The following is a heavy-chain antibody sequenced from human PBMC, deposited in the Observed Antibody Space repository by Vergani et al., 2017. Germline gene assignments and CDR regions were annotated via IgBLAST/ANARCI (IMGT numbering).Heavy chain of an antibody. D-gene: IGHD2-8*01. J-gene: IGHJ6*02. CDR1: GFTFSDFS. CDR3: ARDCTSGGCPDNYGMDV. V-gene: IGHV3-21*06. Sequence: GGSHGVSCAASGFTFSDFSMSWVRQAPGKGLEWVAFIGSSGPYINYADSVKGRFIISRDNTNNSLFLQLRSLRAEDAAVYYCARDCTSGGCPDNYGMDVWGQGATVTGSS. CDR2: IGSSGPYI.